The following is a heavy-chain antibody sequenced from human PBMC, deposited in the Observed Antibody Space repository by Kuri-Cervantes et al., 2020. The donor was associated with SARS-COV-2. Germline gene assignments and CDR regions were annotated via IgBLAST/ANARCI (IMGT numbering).Heavy chain of an antibody. Sequence: LSLTCVASGFTFSSYAMHWVRQAPGKGLEWVAVISYDGSNKYYADSVKGRFTISRDNSKNTLYLQMNSLRAEDTAVYYCAREISQSIAAAGTPLDYWGQGTLVTVSS. J-gene: IGHJ4*02. CDR3: AREISQSIAAAGTPLDY. D-gene: IGHD6-13*01. CDR1: GFTFSSYA. CDR2: ISYDGSNK. V-gene: IGHV3-30-3*01.